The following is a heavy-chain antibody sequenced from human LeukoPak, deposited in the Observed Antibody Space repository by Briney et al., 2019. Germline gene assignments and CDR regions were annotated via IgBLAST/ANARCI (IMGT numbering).Heavy chain of an antibody. V-gene: IGHV4-39*07. CDR3: AGRYCSGGSCPFDP. CDR2: IYYSGST. CDR1: GGSISSSSYY. J-gene: IGHJ5*02. Sequence: PSETLSLTCTVSGGSISSSSYYWGWIRQPPGKGLEWIGSIYYSGSTYYNPSLKSRVTISVDTSKNQFSLKLSSVTAADTAVYYCAGRYCSGGSCPFDPWGQGTLVTVSS. D-gene: IGHD2-15*01.